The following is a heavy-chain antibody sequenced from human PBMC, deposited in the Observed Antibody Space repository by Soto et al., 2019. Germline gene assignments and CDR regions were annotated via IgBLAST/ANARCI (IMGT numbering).Heavy chain of an antibody. D-gene: IGHD5-12*01. Sequence: QITLKESGPTLVKPTQTLTLTCTFSGFSLSSTRMAVSWIRQPPGKALEWLALIYWDDDKRYSPFLKSRLSITKYTSKNQLVLPMFNLDPVDTARYYCSHFVVARLGYYFDYWRQGILVTVSS. CDR1: GFSLSSTRMA. V-gene: IGHV2-5*02. J-gene: IGHJ4*02. CDR3: SHFVVARLGYYFDY. CDR2: IYWDDDK.